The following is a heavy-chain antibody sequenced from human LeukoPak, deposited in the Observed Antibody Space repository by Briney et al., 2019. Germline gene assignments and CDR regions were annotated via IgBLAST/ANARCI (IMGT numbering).Heavy chain of an antibody. CDR3: AKPARTDAFDI. J-gene: IGHJ3*02. Sequence: GSLRLSCAASGFTFSSYDMTWVRQAPGRGLEWVSSIRPSGDNTYYADSVKGRFTISRDNSKNTLYLQMNSLRAEDTAVYYCAKPARTDAFDIWGQGTMITVSS. CDR1: GFTFSSYD. V-gene: IGHV3-23*01. D-gene: IGHD1-14*01. CDR2: IRPSGDNT.